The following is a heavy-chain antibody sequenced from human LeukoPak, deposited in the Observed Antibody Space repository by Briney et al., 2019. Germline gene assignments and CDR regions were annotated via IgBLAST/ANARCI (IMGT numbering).Heavy chain of an antibody. CDR1: GFTFSSYT. D-gene: IGHD6-13*01. CDR2: ISYDGNNK. V-gene: IGHV3-30-3*01. J-gene: IGHJ4*02. CDR3: AKDPSTNWLGPTKYYFDY. Sequence: GGSLRLSCAASGFTFSSYTMHWVRQTPGKGLEWVAVISYDGNNKDYAESVKGRFTISRDNSKNTLFLQMDSLKTEDTAVYFCAKDPSTNWLGPTKYYFDYWGQGTLVTVSS.